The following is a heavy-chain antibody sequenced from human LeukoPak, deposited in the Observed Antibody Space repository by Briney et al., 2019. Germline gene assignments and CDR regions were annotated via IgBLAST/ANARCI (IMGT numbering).Heavy chain of an antibody. V-gene: IGHV4-31*03. CDR3: ASHTIFGVVRAFDI. CDR1: GGSISSGGYY. Sequence: PSETLSLTCTVSGGSISSGGYYWSWIRQHPGKGLEWIGYIYYSGSTYYNPSLKSRVTISVDTSKNQFSLKLSSVTAADTAVYYCASHTIFGVVRAFDIWGQGTMVTVSS. D-gene: IGHD3-3*01. J-gene: IGHJ3*02. CDR2: IYYSGST.